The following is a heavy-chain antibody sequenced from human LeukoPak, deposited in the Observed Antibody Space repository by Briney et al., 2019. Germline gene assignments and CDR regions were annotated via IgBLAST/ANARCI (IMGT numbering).Heavy chain of an antibody. J-gene: IGHJ4*02. CDR3: AKDPRSSGYFDY. CDR1: GFNFNNYA. CDR2: ISGNGGNT. Sequence: PGGPLRLSCAASGFNFNNYAMSWVRQAPGKGLEWVSGISGNGGNTYYADSVKGQFTISRDNSKNTLYLQMNSLRAEDTAVYYCAKDPRSSGYFDYWGQGTLVTVSS. V-gene: IGHV3-23*01. D-gene: IGHD3-10*01.